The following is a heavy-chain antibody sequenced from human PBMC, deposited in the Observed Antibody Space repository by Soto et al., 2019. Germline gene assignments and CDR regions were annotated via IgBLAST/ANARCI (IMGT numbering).Heavy chain of an antibody. J-gene: IGHJ3*02. V-gene: IGHV1-18*01. CDR3: ARHTAMALNSGAFDI. D-gene: IGHD5-18*01. CDR1: GYTFTSYG. Sequence: ASVKVSCKASGYTFTSYGISWVRQAPGQGLEWMGWISVYNGNTNYAQKLQGRVTMATDTSTTTAYMELSSLRSEDTAVYYCARHTAMALNSGAFDIWGQGTMVTVSS. CDR2: ISVYNGNT.